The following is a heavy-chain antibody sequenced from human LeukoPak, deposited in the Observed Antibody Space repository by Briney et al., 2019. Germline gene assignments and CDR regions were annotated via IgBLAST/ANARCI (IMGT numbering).Heavy chain of an antibody. J-gene: IGHJ5*02. CDR1: GGSITSSGHY. CDR2: IYYTGST. Sequence: SQPLSLTCTVSGGSITSSGHYWSWIRQLPGKGLEWIGYIYYTGSTYYNPSLKSRLTISVDKSKNQFSLKLISVTAADTAVYYCARGYGPFDPWGQGTLVTVSS. V-gene: IGHV4-31*03. CDR3: ARGYGPFDP. D-gene: IGHD5-12*01.